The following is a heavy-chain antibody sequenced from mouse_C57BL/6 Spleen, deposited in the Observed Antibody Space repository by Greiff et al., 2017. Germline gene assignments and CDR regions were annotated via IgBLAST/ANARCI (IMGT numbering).Heavy chain of an antibody. J-gene: IGHJ4*01. Sequence: QVQLQQPGAELVKPGASVKLSCKASGYTFTSYWMHWVKQRPGQGLEWIGMIHPNSGSTNYNEKFKSKATLTVDKSSSTAYMQLSSLTSEDSAVYYCAREGITTGAMDYWGQGTSVTVSS. CDR2: IHPNSGST. CDR3: AREGITTGAMDY. D-gene: IGHD1-1*01. V-gene: IGHV1-64*01. CDR1: GYTFTSYW.